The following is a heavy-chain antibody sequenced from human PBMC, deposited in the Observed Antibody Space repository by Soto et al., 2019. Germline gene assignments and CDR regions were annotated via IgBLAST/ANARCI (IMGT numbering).Heavy chain of an antibody. D-gene: IGHD2-15*01. J-gene: IGHJ4*02. CDR1: GYTFTGYA. V-gene: IGHV1-3*01. CDR2: INAGNGNT. Sequence: ASVKVSCKASGYTFTGYAMHWVRQAPGQRLEWMGWINAGNGNTKYSQKFQGGVTITRDTSASTAYMELSSLRSEDTAVYYCARAVVVAADFDYWGQGTLVTVSS. CDR3: ARAVVVAADFDY.